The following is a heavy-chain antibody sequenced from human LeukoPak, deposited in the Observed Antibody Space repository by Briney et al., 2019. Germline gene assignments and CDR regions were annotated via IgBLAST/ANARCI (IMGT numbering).Heavy chain of an antibody. CDR3: ARVRGLRGRWLSDAFDI. J-gene: IGHJ3*02. Sequence: SETLSLTCTVSGGSISSSSYYWGWIRQPPGKGLEWIGSIYYSGSTNYNPSLKSRVTISIDTSKSQFSLKLKSVTAADTAVYYCARVRGLRGRWLSDAFDIWGQGTMVTVPS. CDR2: IYYSGST. D-gene: IGHD5-24*01. V-gene: IGHV4-39*07. CDR1: GGSISSSSYY.